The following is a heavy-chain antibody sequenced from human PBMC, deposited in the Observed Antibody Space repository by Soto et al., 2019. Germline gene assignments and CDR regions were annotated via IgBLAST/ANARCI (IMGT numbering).Heavy chain of an antibody. D-gene: IGHD6-19*01. J-gene: IGHJ4*02. CDR2: INPNSGGT. CDR1: GYTFTANY. CDR3: AREGSGWKYFDY. V-gene: IGHV1-2*02. Sequence: QVQLVQSGAEVKKPGASVKVSCKGSGYTFTANYIQWVRQAPGHGLEWMGWINPNSGGTTYAQKFQGRVTLTRDTCITTAYMELSRLTSDDTAVYFCAREGSGWKYFDYWGQGSLVTVPS.